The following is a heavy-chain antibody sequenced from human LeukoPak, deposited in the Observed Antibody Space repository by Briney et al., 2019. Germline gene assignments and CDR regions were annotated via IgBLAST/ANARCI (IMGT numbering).Heavy chain of an antibody. CDR3: ARGVRGVTAYYFDY. CDR2: IYYSGST. Sequence: SETLSLTCTVSGGPISSYYWGWIRQPPGKGLEWIGYIYYSGSTNYNPSLKSRVTISVDTSKNQFSLKLGSVTAADTAVYYCARGVRGVTAYYFDYWGQGTLVTVSS. D-gene: IGHD3-10*01. V-gene: IGHV4-59*01. J-gene: IGHJ4*02. CDR1: GGPISSYY.